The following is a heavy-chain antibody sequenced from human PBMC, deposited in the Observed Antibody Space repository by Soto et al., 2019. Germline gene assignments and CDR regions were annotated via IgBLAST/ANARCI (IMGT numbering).Heavy chain of an antibody. CDR3: AKGLAVVMTALYYFDY. J-gene: IGHJ4*02. V-gene: IGHV3-23*01. Sequence: EVQLLESGGGLVQPGGSLRLSCAASGFTFNNYAMNWVRQAPGKGLEWVSAVSGGAGSTYYADSVKGRFTISRDNSKNTLYLQMNSLRAEDTAIYYCAKGLAVVMTALYYFDYWGRGTLVTVSS. CDR2: VSGGAGST. D-gene: IGHD2-21*02. CDR1: GFTFNNYA.